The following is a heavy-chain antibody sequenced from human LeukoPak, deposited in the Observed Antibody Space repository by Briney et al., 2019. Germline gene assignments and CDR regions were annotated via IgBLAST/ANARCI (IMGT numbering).Heavy chain of an antibody. CDR3: ARDYPTYYYGSGSYHYGMDV. V-gene: IGHV3-53*01. D-gene: IGHD3-10*01. CDR2: IYSGGST. J-gene: IGHJ6*04. CDR1: GFTVSSNY. Sequence: GGSLRLSCAASGFTVSSNYMSWVRQAPGKGLEWVSVIYSGGSTYYADSVKGRFTISRGNSKNTLYLQMNSLRAEDTAVYYCARDYPTYYYGSGSYHYGMDVWGKGTTVTVSS.